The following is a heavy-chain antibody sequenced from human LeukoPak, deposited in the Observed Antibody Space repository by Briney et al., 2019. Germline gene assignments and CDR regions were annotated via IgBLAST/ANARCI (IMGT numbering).Heavy chain of an antibody. Sequence: ASVKVSCKASGDTFTGYYMHWVRQAPGQGLEWMGWINPNSGGTSYAQKFQGRVTMTRDTSISTAYMELSRLRSDDTAVYYCARERYSGSSYYFDYWGQGTLVTVSS. J-gene: IGHJ4*02. D-gene: IGHD5-12*01. V-gene: IGHV1-2*02. CDR2: INPNSGGT. CDR1: GDTFTGYY. CDR3: ARERYSGSSYYFDY.